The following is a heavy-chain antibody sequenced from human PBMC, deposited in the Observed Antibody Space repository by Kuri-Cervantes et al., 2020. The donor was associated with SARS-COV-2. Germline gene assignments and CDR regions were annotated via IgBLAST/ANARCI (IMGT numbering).Heavy chain of an antibody. J-gene: IGHJ6*02. CDR3: AGQLGIVGGMDV. CDR2: IYHSGST. CDR1: GGSISSYY. V-gene: IGHV4-59*01. Sequence: SETLSLTCTVSGGSISSYYWSWIRQPPGKGLEWIGYIYHSGSTNYNPSLKSRVTISVDTSKNQFPLKLMTMTAADTAVYYCAGQLGIVGGMDVWGQGTTVTVSS. D-gene: IGHD7-27*01.